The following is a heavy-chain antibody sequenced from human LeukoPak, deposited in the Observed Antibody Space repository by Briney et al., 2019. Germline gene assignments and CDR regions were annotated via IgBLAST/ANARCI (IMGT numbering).Heavy chain of an antibody. J-gene: IGHJ6*02. V-gene: IGHV4-30-4*01. CDR1: GGSISSGDCY. Sequence: SETLSLTCTVSGGSISSGDCYWSWIRQPPGKGLEWIGYIYYSGSTYYNPSLKSRVTISVDTSKNQFSLKLSSVTAADTAVYYCARDRGPDYGGPGNYGMDVWGQGTTVTVSS. D-gene: IGHD4-17*01. CDR2: IYYSGST. CDR3: ARDRGPDYGGPGNYGMDV.